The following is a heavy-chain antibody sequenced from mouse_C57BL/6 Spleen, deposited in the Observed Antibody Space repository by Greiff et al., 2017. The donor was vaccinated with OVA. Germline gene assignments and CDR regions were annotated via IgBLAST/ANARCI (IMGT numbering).Heavy chain of an antibody. V-gene: IGHV1-26*01. CDR3: ARTSNYEDY. D-gene: IGHD2-5*01. CDR1: GYTFTDYY. Sequence: EVQLQQSGPELVKPGASVKISCKASGYTFTDYYMNWVKQSHGKSLEWIGDINPNNGGTSYNQKFKGKATLTVDKSSSTAYMELRSLTSEDSAVYYCARTSNYEDYWGQGTTLTVSS. J-gene: IGHJ2*01. CDR2: INPNNGGT.